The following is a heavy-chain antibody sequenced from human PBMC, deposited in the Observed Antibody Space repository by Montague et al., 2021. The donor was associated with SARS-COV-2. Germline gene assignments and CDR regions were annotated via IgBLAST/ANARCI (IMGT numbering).Heavy chain of an antibody. D-gene: IGHD3-9*01. Sequence: PALVKPTQTLTLTCTLSGFSLSTPNVGVAWIRQPPGKALEWLAXXXSXXXKRXSPSLQRRLTITKDTSRNQVVLSLTNVDPLDTATYYCAHLIRYYDIFTGIPFDDWGQGTQVTVSS. J-gene: IGHJ4*02. CDR3: AHLIRYYDIFTGIPFDD. CDR1: GFSLSTPNVG. V-gene: IGHV2-5*01. CDR2: XXSXXXK.